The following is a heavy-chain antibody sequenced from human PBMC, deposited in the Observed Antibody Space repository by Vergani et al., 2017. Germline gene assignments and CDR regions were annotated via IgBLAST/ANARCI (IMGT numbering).Heavy chain of an antibody. D-gene: IGHD2-2*01. Sequence: EVQLVQSGAEVKKPGESLKISCKGSGYSFTSYWIGWVRQMPGKGLEWMGIIYPGDSDTRYSPSFQGQVTISADKSISTAYLQWSSLKASDTAMYYCARQFGVXVPAASRYYYYMDVWGKGTTVTVSS. J-gene: IGHJ6*03. CDR3: ARQFGVXVPAASRYYYYMDV. V-gene: IGHV5-51*01. CDR1: GYSFTSYW. CDR2: IYPGDSDT.